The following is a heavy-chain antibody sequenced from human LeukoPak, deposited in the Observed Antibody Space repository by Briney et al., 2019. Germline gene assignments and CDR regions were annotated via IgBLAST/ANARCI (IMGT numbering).Heavy chain of an antibody. V-gene: IGHV4-30-4*01. CDR2: IYYSGST. Sequence: SETLSFTCTVSGGSISSGDYYWSWIRQPPGKGLEWIGYIYYSGSTYYNPSLKSRVTISVDTSKNQFSLKLSSVTAADTAVYYWARGGGGNDGFDYWGREPWSPSPQ. J-gene: IGHJ4*02. CDR3: ARGGGGNDGFDY. D-gene: IGHD4-23*01. CDR1: GGSISSGDYY.